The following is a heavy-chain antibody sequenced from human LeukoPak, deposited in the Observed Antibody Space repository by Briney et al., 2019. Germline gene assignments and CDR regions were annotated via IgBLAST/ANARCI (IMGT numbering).Heavy chain of an antibody. V-gene: IGHV1-2*02. CDR1: GYTFTDYY. Sequence: ASVKVSCKASGYTFTDYYMHWVRQAPGQGLEWMGWINPKSGGRSYAQRFQGRVTMTRDTSISTAYVELSRLRSDDTAVYYCATGERLVPAAMWFDYWGQGTLVTVSS. CDR3: ATGERLVPAAMWFDY. D-gene: IGHD2-2*01. CDR2: INPKSGGR. J-gene: IGHJ4*02.